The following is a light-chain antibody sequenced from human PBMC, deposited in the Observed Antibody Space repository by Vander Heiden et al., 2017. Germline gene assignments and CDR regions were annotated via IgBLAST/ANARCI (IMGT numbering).Light chain of an antibody. CDR3: QSYDSSLSGVV. CDR2: GKS. Sequence: QSVLTQPPSVSGAPGQRVTISCTGSSSNIRAGYDVHWYQQLPGTAPKLLIYGKSNRHSGVPDRFSGSKSGTSASLAITGLQAEDEADYYCQSYDSSLSGVVFGGGTKLTVL. CDR1: SSNIRAGYD. V-gene: IGLV1-40*01. J-gene: IGLJ2*01.